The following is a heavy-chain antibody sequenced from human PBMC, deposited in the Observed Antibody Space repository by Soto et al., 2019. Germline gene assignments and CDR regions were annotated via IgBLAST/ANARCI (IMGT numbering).Heavy chain of an antibody. CDR1: GGSISSGAYS. CDR2: LYHGGAT. V-gene: IGHV4-30-2*01. D-gene: IGHD5-18*01. Sequence: SETLSLTCAVSGGSISSGAYSWSWSLQPPGKGLDWIGYLYHGGATYSNKSLKNRVTISGDWSKNKFSLKLKTGTAADTAVYYGARAFTARGLFDYWGPGSLVTLSS. J-gene: IGHJ4*02. CDR3: ARAFTARGLFDY.